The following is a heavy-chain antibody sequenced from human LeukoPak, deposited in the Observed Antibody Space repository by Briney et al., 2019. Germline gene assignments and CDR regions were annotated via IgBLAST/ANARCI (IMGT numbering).Heavy chain of an antibody. Sequence: SETLSLTCAVYGGSFSGYYWSWIRQPPGKGLEWIGEINHSGSTNYNPSLKSRVTISVDTSKNQFSLKLSSVTAADTAVYYCARAYDGSGSYGWFDPWGQGTLVTVSS. CDR2: INHSGST. CDR3: ARAYDGSGSYGWFDP. J-gene: IGHJ5*02. CDR1: GGSFSGYY. V-gene: IGHV4-34*01. D-gene: IGHD3-10*01.